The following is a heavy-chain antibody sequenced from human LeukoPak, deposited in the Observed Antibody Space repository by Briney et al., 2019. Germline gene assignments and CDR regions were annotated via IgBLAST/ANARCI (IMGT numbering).Heavy chain of an antibody. D-gene: IGHD6-13*01. J-gene: IGHJ4*02. CDR3: ARVGAAAVISRSTPLDY. V-gene: IGHV3-11*04. CDR2: ISSSGSTI. Sequence: GGSLRLSCAASGFTFSDYYMSWIRQAPGKGLEWVSYISSSGSTIYYADSVKGRFTISRDNAKNSLYLQMNSLRAEDTAVYYCARVGAAAVISRSTPLDYWGQGTLVTVSS. CDR1: GFTFSDYY.